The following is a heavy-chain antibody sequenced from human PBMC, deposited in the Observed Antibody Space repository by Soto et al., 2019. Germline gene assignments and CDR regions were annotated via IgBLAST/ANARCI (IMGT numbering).Heavy chain of an antibody. V-gene: IGHV1-3*01. D-gene: IGHD3-16*01. J-gene: IGHJ4*02. Sequence: ASVKVSCKASGYAFTSNPIQWVRQAPGQSLEWVGWINVGNGDTRYSQKFQGRVTITRDTSASTAYMELSSLRSEDTAVYYCARTRWGIVAFDYWGQGTLVTVSS. CDR3: ARTRWGIVAFDY. CDR1: GYAFTSNP. CDR2: INVGNGDT.